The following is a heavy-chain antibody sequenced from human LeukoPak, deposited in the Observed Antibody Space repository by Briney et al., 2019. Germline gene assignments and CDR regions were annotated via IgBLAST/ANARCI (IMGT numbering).Heavy chain of an antibody. CDR2: ISYDGSNK. CDR1: GFTFSNYA. J-gene: IGHJ3*02. CDR3: AREASGDYGEYGAFDI. Sequence: GGSLRLSCAASGFTFSNYAIHWVRQAPGKGLEWVALISYDGSNKYYADSVKGRFTISRDNSKNTLYLQMNSLRAEDTAVYYCAREASGDYGEYGAFDIWGQGTMVTVSS. D-gene: IGHD4-17*01. V-gene: IGHV3-30-3*01.